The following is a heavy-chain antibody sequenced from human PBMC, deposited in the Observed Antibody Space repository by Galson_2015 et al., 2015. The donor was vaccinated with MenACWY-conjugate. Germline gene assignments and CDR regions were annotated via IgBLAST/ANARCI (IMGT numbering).Heavy chain of an antibody. CDR2: INAGNGNT. Sequence: SVKVSCKASGYTFTNYAMHWVRQAPGQRLEWMGWINAGNGNTKYSQKFQGRVTITSDTPASTAYMELSSLRSEDTAVYYCAREIVVAPAASWGDYYYGMDVWGQGTTVTVSS. J-gene: IGHJ6*02. CDR3: AREIVVAPAASWGDYYYGMDV. D-gene: IGHD2-2*01. V-gene: IGHV1-3*01. CDR1: GYTFTNYA.